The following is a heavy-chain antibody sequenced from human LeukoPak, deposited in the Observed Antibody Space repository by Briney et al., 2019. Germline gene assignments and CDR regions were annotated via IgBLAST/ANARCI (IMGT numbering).Heavy chain of an antibody. V-gene: IGHV4-39*07. CDR2: IYHNVNT. CDR1: GVSISSSDYY. CDR3: AKYEAGGPALNY. Sequence: SETLSLTCIVSGVSISSSDYYWAWIRQPPGKGLEWIGSIYHNVNTYYNPSLKSRVTVSVDTSKNQFSLNLSSVTAADTAVYYCAKYEAGGPALNYWGQGTLVTVSS. J-gene: IGHJ1*01. D-gene: IGHD2-8*02.